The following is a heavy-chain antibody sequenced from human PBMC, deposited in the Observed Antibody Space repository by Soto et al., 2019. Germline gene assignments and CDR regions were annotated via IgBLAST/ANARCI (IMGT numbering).Heavy chain of an antibody. V-gene: IGHV4-31*03. J-gene: IGHJ5*02. CDR3: VALRFLEWLRADNWFDP. CDR1: GGSISSGGYY. D-gene: IGHD3-3*01. CDR2: IYYSGST. Sequence: SETLSLTCTVSGGSISSGGYYWSWIRQHPGKGLEWIGYIYYSGSTYYNPSLKSRVTISVDTSKNQFSLKLSSVTAADTAVYYCVALRFLEWLRADNWFDPWGQGTLVTVSS.